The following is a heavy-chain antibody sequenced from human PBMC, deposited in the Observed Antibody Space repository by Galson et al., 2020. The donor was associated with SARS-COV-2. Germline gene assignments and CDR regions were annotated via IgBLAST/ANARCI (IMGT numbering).Heavy chain of an antibody. D-gene: IGHD2-2*02. CDR1: GFTFSNAW. CDR3: TTDIDIVVVPAAIFPYYYMDV. V-gene: IGHV3-15*01. Sequence: GGSLRLSCAASGFTFSNAWMSCVSQAPGKGLEWVGRIKRTTDGATTDYAAPVKGRFTISRDDSKNTLYLQMNSLKTEDTAVYYCTTDIDIVVVPAAIFPYYYMDVWGKGTTVTVSS. J-gene: IGHJ6*03. CDR2: IKRTTDGATT.